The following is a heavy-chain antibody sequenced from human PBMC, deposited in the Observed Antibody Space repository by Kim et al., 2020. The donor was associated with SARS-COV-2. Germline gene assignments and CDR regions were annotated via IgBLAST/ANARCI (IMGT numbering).Heavy chain of an antibody. J-gene: IGHJ3*02. CDR2: ISYDGSNK. V-gene: IGHV3-30-3*01. CDR1: GFTFSSYA. D-gene: IGHD3-22*01. CDR3: ARNPIPINYYDSSGGDAFDI. Sequence: GGSLRLSCAASGFTFSSYAMHWVRQAPGKGLEWVAVISYDGSNKYYADSVKGRFTISRDYSKNTLYLQMNSLRAEDTAVYYCARNPIPINYYDSSGGDAFDIWGQGTMVTVSS.